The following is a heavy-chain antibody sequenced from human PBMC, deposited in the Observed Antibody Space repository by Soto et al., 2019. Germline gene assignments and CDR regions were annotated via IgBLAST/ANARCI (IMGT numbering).Heavy chain of an antibody. V-gene: IGHV2-5*02. D-gene: IGHD3-22*01. CDR1: GFSLTTSGEG. CDR3: AHSASSYHRTGYSIDNAFEI. Sequence: SGPTLVNPTQTLTLTCTFSGFSLTTSGEGVGWTRQTPRKALEWLALIYWDDDGRFTPSLRNRLTITKDTSKDQVVLTATNMEPVDSGTYYCAHSASSYHRTGYSIDNAFEIWGRGTMVSVS. J-gene: IGHJ3*02. CDR2: IYWDDDG.